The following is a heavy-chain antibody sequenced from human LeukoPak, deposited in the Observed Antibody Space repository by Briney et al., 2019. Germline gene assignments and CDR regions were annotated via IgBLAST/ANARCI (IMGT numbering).Heavy chain of an antibody. CDR2: ISGSGGST. V-gene: IGHV3-23*01. CDR1: GFTFSSYA. D-gene: IGHD2-21*02. J-gene: IGHJ4*02. CDR3: AKDLVVVTYYFDY. Sequence: GGSLRLSCAASGFTFSSYAMSWVRQAPGKGLEWVSAISGSGGSTYYADSMKGRFTISRDNSKNTLYLQMNSLRAEDTAVYYCAKDLVVVTYYFDYWGQGTLVTVSS.